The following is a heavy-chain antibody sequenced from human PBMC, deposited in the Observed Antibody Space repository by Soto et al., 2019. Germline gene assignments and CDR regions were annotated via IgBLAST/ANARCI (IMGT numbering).Heavy chain of an antibody. Sequence: PGGSLRLSCAASGFTFSSYGMHWVRQAPGKGLEWVAVISYDGSNKYYADSVKGRFTISRDNSKNTLYLQMNSLRAEDTAVYYCAKDSYPIVVVPAAIGNYWGQGTLVTVSS. CDR1: GFTFSSYG. J-gene: IGHJ4*02. CDR3: AKDSYPIVVVPAAIGNY. V-gene: IGHV3-30*18. D-gene: IGHD2-2*02. CDR2: ISYDGSNK.